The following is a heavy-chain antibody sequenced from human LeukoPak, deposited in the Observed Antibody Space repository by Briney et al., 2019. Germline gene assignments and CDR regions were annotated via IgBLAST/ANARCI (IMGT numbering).Heavy chain of an antibody. CDR1: DGSINSDF. D-gene: IGHD2-2*01. CDR2: IYYSGST. Sequence: SETLSLTCTASDGSINSDFWTWIRQPPGKGLEWIGSIYYSGSTYYNPSLKSRVTISVDTSKNQFSLKLSSVTAADTAVYYCARQLGYCSSTSCYADKVDYWGQGTLVTVSS. V-gene: IGHV4-59*05. J-gene: IGHJ4*02. CDR3: ARQLGYCSSTSCYADKVDY.